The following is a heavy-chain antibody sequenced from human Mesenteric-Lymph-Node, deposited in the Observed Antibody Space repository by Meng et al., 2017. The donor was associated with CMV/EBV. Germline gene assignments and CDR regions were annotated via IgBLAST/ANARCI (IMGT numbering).Heavy chain of an antibody. J-gene: IGHJ4*02. CDR1: GFTFSNYE. CDR3: ARAQAAYYYDSSGYHFDS. CDR2: ISDSGRNI. D-gene: IGHD3-22*01. Sequence: GGSLRLSCAASGFTFSNYEMNWVRQAPGKGLEWVSSISDSGRNIWYTDSVKGRFTISRDNAKNSLYLQLNSLRAEDTAVYYCARAQAAYYYDSSGYHFDSWGQGTLVTVSS. V-gene: IGHV3-48*03.